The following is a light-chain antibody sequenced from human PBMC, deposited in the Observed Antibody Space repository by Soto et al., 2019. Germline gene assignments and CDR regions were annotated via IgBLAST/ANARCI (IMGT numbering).Light chain of an antibody. CDR2: DAS. Sequence: ESVLTQSPATLSLSPGERATLSCRASQSVSSYLAWYQQKHGQAPRLLISDASNRATGIPARFSGSGSETDFALTISSLEPEDFAVYYCQQRSNWPRGTFGQGTKVEIK. CDR3: QQRSNWPRGT. V-gene: IGKV3-11*01. J-gene: IGKJ1*01. CDR1: QSVSSY.